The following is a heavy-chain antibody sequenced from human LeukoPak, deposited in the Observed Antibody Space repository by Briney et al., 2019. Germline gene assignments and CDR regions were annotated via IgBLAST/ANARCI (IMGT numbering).Heavy chain of an antibody. Sequence: GGSLRLSCAASGFTFNNYEMIWVRQALGKGLEWVSYISSNGTIMYYADSVRGRFTISRDNAKNSLYLQMNSLRAEDTAVYYCARDGQQWPIYYWGQGTLVTVSS. D-gene: IGHD6-19*01. V-gene: IGHV3-48*03. CDR3: ARDGQQWPIYY. J-gene: IGHJ4*02. CDR2: ISSNGTIM. CDR1: GFTFNNYE.